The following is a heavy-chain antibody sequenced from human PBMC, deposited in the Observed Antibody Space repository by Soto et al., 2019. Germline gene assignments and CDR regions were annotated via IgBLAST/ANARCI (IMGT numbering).Heavy chain of an antibody. D-gene: IGHD2-21*01. CDR3: ARGVFRIPDYYYYGMAV. V-gene: IGHV4-30-4*01. J-gene: IGHJ6*02. Sequence: SETLSLTCTVSGVSISSGDYYWSWIRQPPGKGLEWIGYIYYSGSTYYNPSLKSRVTISVDTSKNQFSLKLSSVTAADTAVYYCARGVFRIPDYYYYGMAVWGQGTTVTVSS. CDR1: GVSISSGDYY. CDR2: IYYSGST.